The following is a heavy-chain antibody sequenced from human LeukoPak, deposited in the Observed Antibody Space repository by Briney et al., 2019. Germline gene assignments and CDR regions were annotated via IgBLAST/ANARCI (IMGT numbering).Heavy chain of an antibody. Sequence: GGSLRLSCAASGFTFDNYAMSWVRQAPGKGLEWVSAISGSGGSTYYADSVKGRFTISRDNSKNTLYLQMDSLRAEDTAVYYCAKNAGATKGRGLGYWGQGTLVTVSS. D-gene: IGHD1-26*01. CDR3: AKNAGATKGRGLGY. CDR2: ISGSGGST. J-gene: IGHJ4*02. CDR1: GFTFDNYA. V-gene: IGHV3-23*01.